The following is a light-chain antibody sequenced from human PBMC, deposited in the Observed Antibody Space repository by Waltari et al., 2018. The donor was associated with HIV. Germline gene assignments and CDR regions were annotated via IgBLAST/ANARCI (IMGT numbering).Light chain of an antibody. J-gene: IGLJ3*02. CDR2: DES. CDR1: NIGSKS. CDR3: QVWDSSSDLV. Sequence: SYVLTQPPSVSVAPGQTARITCGGNNIGSKSVHWYQQKPGQAPVLVVYDESDRPSGIPERFSGSNSGNTATLTISRVEAGDEADYYCQVWDSSSDLVFGGGTKLTVL. V-gene: IGLV3-21*02.